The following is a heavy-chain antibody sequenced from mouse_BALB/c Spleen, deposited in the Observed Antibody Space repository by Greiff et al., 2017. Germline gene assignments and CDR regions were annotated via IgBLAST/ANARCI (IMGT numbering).Heavy chain of an antibody. CDR2: ISCYNGAT. Sequence: LVKTGASVKISCKASGYSFTGYYMHWVKQSHGKSLEWIGYISCYNGATSYNQKFKGKATFTVDTSSSTAYMQFNSLTCEDSAVYYCARSDYYGNYGAMDYWGQGTSVTVSS. V-gene: IGHV1S34*01. D-gene: IGHD2-1*01. J-gene: IGHJ4*01. CDR3: ARSDYYGNYGAMDY. CDR1: GYSFTGYY.